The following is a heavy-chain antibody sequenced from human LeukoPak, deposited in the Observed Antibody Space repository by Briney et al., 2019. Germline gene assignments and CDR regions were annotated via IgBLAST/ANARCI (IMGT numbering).Heavy chain of an antibody. CDR2: IYYSGST. V-gene: IGHV4-39*01. CDR3: AGGGYYYDSSGSYYFDY. Sequence: SETLSLTCTVSGGSISSSSYYWGWIRQPPGKGLEWIGSIYYSGSTYYNPSLKSRVTISVDTSKNRFSLKLSSVTAADTAVYYCAGGGYYYDSSGSYYFDYWGQGTLVTVSS. CDR1: GGSISSSSYY. D-gene: IGHD3-22*01. J-gene: IGHJ4*02.